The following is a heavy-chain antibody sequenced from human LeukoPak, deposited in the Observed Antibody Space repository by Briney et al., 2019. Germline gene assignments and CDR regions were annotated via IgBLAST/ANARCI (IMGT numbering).Heavy chain of an antibody. Sequence: PSETLSLTCTVSGGSISSSSYYWGWIRQPPGKGLEWSGSIYYSGSTYDNPSLKRRATISVDTYKNQFSLKLSSVTAADTAVYYCARQLAVAGTGGSHYYYYGMDVWGQGTTVTVSS. CDR3: ARQLAVAGTGGSHYYYYGMDV. V-gene: IGHV4-39*01. J-gene: IGHJ6*02. D-gene: IGHD6-19*01. CDR1: GGSISSSSYY. CDR2: IYYSGST.